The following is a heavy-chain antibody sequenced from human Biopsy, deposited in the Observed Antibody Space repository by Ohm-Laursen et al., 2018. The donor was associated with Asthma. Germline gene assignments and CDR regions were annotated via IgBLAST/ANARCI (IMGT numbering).Heavy chain of an antibody. CDR3: AKDTEGRYDFWSGLSYNYYCMDV. CDR1: VFTFSSYG. D-gene: IGHD3-3*01. Sequence: RSLRLSCAASVFTFSSYGMYWVRPAPGRGLAWVAVMSYDGSNKYYVGSVKGRFTISRDNSKNTLYLQMNSLRAEDTAVYYCAKDTEGRYDFWSGLSYNYYCMDVWGQGTTVTVSS. J-gene: IGHJ6*02. CDR2: MSYDGSNK. V-gene: IGHV3-30*18.